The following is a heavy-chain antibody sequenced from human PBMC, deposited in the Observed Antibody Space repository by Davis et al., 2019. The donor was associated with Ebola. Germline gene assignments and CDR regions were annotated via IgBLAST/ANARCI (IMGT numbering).Heavy chain of an antibody. CDR2: IYYSGST. Sequence: SETLSLTCTVSGGSISSYYWSWIRQSPGKGLEWIGYIYYSGSTNYNPSLKSRVTISVDTSKNQFSLKLSSVTAADTAVYYCAREDLTIFGVVTRYNWFDPWGQGTLVTVSS. CDR1: GGSISSYY. J-gene: IGHJ5*02. V-gene: IGHV4-59*12. CDR3: AREDLTIFGVVTRYNWFDP. D-gene: IGHD3-3*01.